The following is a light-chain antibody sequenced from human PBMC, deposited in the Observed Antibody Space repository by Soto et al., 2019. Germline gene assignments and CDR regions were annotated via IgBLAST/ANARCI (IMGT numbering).Light chain of an antibody. CDR1: SSNIGAHYD. Sequence: QSVLTQPPSVSGAPGQRVTISCTGSSSNIGAHYDVHWYQQLPGTAPKLLIYGNSNRPSGVPDRFSGSKSGTSASLAITGLQADDEADYYCQSYGSSSLSGFVFGSGTKSPS. V-gene: IGLV1-40*01. J-gene: IGLJ1*01. CDR3: QSYGSSSLSGFV. CDR2: GNS.